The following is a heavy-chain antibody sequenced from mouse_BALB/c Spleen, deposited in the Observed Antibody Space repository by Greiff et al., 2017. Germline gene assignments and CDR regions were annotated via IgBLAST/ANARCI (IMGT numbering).Heavy chain of an antibody. CDR2: IYPGSGNT. J-gene: IGHJ2*01. CDR3: ARAGFLYYFDY. D-gene: IGHD3-3*01. Sequence: LVESGPELVKPGASVKISCKASGYTFTDYYINWVKQKPGQGLEWIGWIYPGSGNTKYNEKFKGKATLAVDTSSSTAYMQLSSLTSEDTAVYFCARAGFLYYFDYWGQGTTLTVSS. V-gene: IGHV1-84*02. CDR1: GYTFTDYY.